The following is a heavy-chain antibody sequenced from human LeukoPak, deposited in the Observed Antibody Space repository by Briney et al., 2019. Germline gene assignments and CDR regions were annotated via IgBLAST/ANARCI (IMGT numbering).Heavy chain of an antibody. V-gene: IGHV3-74*01. CDR1: RFTFSNYW. CDR3: AREALIRGFMPDY. D-gene: IGHD3-10*01. Sequence: PGGSLRLSCAASRFTFSNYWMHWVRQTPGKGLVWVSRVNTDGSATAYADSVKGRFTISRDNAKNTLYLQMNSLRAGDTAVYYCAREALIRGFMPDYWGQGTLVTVSS. J-gene: IGHJ4*02. CDR2: VNTDGSAT.